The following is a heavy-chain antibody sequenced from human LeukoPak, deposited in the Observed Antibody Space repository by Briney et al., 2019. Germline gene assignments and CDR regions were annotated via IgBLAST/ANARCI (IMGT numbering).Heavy chain of an antibody. CDR2: FDPEDGET. J-gene: IGHJ4*02. Sequence: ASVKVSCKVSGYTLTELSMHWVRQAPGKGLEWMGGFDPEDGETIYAQKFQGRVTMTEDTSTDTACMELSSLRSEDTAVYYCAADYYDSSGYLSGFPDYWGQGTLVTVSS. D-gene: IGHD3-22*01. CDR3: AADYYDSSGYLSGFPDY. V-gene: IGHV1-24*01. CDR1: GYTLTELS.